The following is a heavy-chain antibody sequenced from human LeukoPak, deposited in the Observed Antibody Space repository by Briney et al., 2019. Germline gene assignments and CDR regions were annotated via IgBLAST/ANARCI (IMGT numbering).Heavy chain of an antibody. CDR3: ARVGYGSSWYLGYFQH. CDR2: INPSGGST. D-gene: IGHD6-13*01. V-gene: IGHV1-46*01. CDR1: GYTFTSYY. Sequence: GASVKVSCKASGYTFTSYYMHWVRQAPGQGLEWMGIINPSGGSTSYAQKFQGRVTMTRDTSTSTVYMELSSLRSKDTAVYYCARVGYGSSWYLGYFQHWGQGTLVTVSS. J-gene: IGHJ1*01.